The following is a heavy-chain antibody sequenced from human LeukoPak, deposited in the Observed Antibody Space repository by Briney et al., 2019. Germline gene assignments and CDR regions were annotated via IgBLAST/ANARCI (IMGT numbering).Heavy chain of an antibody. D-gene: IGHD3-10*01. J-gene: IGHJ3*02. CDR3: ASSVGSHPFDI. Sequence: SVKVSCKASGGTFSSYAISWVRQAPGQGLEWMGRIIPILGIANYAQKFQGRVTITADKSTSTAYMELSSLRSEDTAVYYCASSVGSHPFDIWGQGTMVTVSS. CDR2: IIPILGIA. CDR1: GGTFSSYA. V-gene: IGHV1-69*04.